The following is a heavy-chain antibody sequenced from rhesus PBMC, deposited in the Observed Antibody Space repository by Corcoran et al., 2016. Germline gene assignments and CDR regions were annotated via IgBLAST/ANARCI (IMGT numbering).Heavy chain of an antibody. D-gene: IGHD1-1*01. CDR2: ISNGGNST. Sequence: EVQLVESGGGLAKPGGSLRLSCAASGFTFSDYYMDWVRQAPGKGLEWVSRISNGGNSTWYADSVKGRFTISRENAKTTLYLQMNSLRTEDTAVYYCARDRAGGFDYWGQGVLVTVSS. CDR1: GFTFSDYY. J-gene: IGHJ4*01. V-gene: IGHV3-178*01. CDR3: ARDRAGGFDY.